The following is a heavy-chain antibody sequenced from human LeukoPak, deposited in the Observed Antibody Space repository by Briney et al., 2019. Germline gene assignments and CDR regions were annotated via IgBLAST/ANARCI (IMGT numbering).Heavy chain of an antibody. D-gene: IGHD3-22*01. CDR3: ARQDSSGYYSPFDY. CDR2: IDPSDSYT. CDR1: GYSFTNYW. Sequence: PGESLMISCKGSGYSFTNYWISWVRQMPGKGLEWMGRIDPSDSYTNYSPSFQGHVTISADKSISTAYLQWSSLKASDTATYYCARQDSSGYYSPFDYWGQGTLVTVSS. J-gene: IGHJ4*02. V-gene: IGHV5-10-1*01.